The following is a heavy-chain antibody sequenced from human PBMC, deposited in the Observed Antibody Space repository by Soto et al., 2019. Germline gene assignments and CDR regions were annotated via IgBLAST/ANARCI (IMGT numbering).Heavy chain of an antibody. Sequence: GSLRLSCAASGFTFSSYAMSWVRQAPGKGLEWVSAIIGSGGSTYYADSVKGRFTISRDNSKNTLYLQMNSLRAEDTAVYYCAVSLTGTALFYYYGMDVWGQGTTVTVSS. CDR3: AVSLTGTALFYYYGMDV. CDR1: GFTFSSYA. D-gene: IGHD1-7*01. CDR2: IIGSGGST. V-gene: IGHV3-23*01. J-gene: IGHJ6*02.